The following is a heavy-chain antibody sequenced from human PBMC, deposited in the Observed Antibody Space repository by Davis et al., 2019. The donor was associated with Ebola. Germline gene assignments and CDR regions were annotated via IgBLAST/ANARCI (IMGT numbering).Heavy chain of an antibody. CDR3: TRLGVAARGMDV. CDR2: IIPIFGTA. V-gene: IGHV1-69*05. D-gene: IGHD2-15*01. Sequence: AASVKVSCKASGGTFSSYAISWVRQAPGQGLEWMGGIIPIFGTANYAQKFQGRVTMTRDTSTSTVYMELSSLRSEDTAVYYCTRLGVAARGMDVWGQGTTVTVSS. J-gene: IGHJ6*02. CDR1: GGTFSSYA.